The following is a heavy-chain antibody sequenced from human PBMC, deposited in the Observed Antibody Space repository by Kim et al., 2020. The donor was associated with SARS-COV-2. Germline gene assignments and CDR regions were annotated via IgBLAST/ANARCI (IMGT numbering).Heavy chain of an antibody. CDR3: AKDNRRYFDWVDY. Sequence: YADPVKGRFTISRDNAKNSLYLQMNSLRAEDTALYYCAKDNRRYFDWVDYWGQGTLVTVSS. D-gene: IGHD3-9*01. V-gene: IGHV3-9*01. J-gene: IGHJ4*02.